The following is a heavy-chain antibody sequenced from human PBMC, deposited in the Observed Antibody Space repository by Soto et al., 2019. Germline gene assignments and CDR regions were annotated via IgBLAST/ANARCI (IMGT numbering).Heavy chain of an antibody. CDR1: GFTFSSYA. Sequence: PGGSLRLSCAASGFTFSSYAMHWVRQAPGKGLEWVAVISYDGSNKYYADSVKGRFTISRDNSKNTLYLQMNSLRAEDTAVYYCARASGGSSGPSRSYYYYYGMDVWGQGTTVTVSS. V-gene: IGHV3-30-3*01. J-gene: IGHJ6*02. CDR2: ISYDGSNK. D-gene: IGHD3-10*01. CDR3: ARASGGSSGPSRSYYYYYGMDV.